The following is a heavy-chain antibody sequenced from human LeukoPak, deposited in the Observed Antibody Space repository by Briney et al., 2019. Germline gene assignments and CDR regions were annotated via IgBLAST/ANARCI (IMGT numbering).Heavy chain of an antibody. V-gene: IGHV4-4*07. Sequence: SETLSLTCTVSGDSLSSSYWSWIRQSAGKGLEWIGRIYLSGHTNYKPSLKSRVTMSIDPSKSQFSLRLTSVTAADAAVYYCARDCSGGNCYLGVVDYWGQGTLVTVSS. CDR3: ARDCSGGNCYLGVVDY. CDR2: IYLSGHT. J-gene: IGHJ4*02. D-gene: IGHD2-15*01. CDR1: GDSLSSSY.